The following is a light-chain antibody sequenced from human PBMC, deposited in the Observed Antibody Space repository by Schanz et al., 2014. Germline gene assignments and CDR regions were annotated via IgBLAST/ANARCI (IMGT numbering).Light chain of an antibody. CDR3: SSYTSNSTLV. CDR1: SSDVGGYNY. J-gene: IGLJ3*02. CDR2: EVT. V-gene: IGLV2-14*01. Sequence: QSALTQPPSASGSPGQSVTISCTGTSSDVGGYNYVSWYQQHPGKAPKLMIYEVTKRPSGVSDRFSGSKSGNTASLTISGLQAEDEADYYCSSYTSNSTLVFGGGTKLTVL.